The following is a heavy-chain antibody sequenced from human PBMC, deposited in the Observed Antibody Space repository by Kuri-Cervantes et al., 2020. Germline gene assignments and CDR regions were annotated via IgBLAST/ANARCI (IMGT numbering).Heavy chain of an antibody. J-gene: IGHJ4*02. D-gene: IGHD3-22*01. Sequence: SETLSLTCTVSGGSVSSGSYYWSWIRQPPGKALEWIGYIYHNGDTYYSPSLKSRVTMSVDRSKNQFSLRLNSVTAADTAVYYCARLKSSSGYYFDYWGQGALITVSS. CDR3: ARLKSSSGYYFDY. CDR1: GGSVSSGSYY. V-gene: IGHV4-30-2*01. CDR2: IYHNGDT.